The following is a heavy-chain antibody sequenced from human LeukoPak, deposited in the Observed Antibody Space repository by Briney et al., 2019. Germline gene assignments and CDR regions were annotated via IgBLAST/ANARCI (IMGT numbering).Heavy chain of an antibody. CDR1: GYTFTSYA. Sequence: GASVKVSCKASGYTFTSYAMHWVRQAPGQGLEWMGGIIPIFGTANYAQKFQGRVTITRDTSASTAYMELSSLRSEDTAVYYCARGTEGNDYWGQGTLVTVSS. D-gene: IGHD3/OR15-3a*01. V-gene: IGHV1-69*05. J-gene: IGHJ4*02. CDR2: IIPIFGTA. CDR3: ARGTEGNDY.